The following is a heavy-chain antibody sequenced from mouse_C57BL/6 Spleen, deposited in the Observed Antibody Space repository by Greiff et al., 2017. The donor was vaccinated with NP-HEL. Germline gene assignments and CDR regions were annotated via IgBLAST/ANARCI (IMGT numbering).Heavy chain of an antibody. V-gene: IGHV1-53*01. CDR1: GYTFTSYW. Sequence: QVQLQQPGTELVKPGASVRLSCKASGYTFTSYWMHWVKQRPGQGLEWIGNINPSNGGTNYNEKFKSKATLTVDKSSSTAYMQLSSLTSEDSAVYYCARSGDYGSSHYWYFDVWGTGTTVTVSS. J-gene: IGHJ1*03. D-gene: IGHD1-1*01. CDR3: ARSGDYGSSHYWYFDV. CDR2: INPSNGGT.